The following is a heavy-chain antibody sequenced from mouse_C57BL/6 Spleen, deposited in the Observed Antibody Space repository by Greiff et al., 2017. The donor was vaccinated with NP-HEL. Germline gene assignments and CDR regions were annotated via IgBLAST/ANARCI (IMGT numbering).Heavy chain of an antibody. J-gene: IGHJ2*01. Sequence: EVQLVESGPGLVKPSQSLSLTCSVTGYSITSGYYWNWIRQFPGNKLEWMGYISYDGSNNYNPSLKNRISITRDTSKNQFFLKLNAVTTEDTATYYCARRVALYYFDYWGQGTTLTVSS. V-gene: IGHV3-6*01. CDR3: ARRVALYYFDY. CDR1: GYSITSGYY. CDR2: ISYDGSN. D-gene: IGHD1-1*02.